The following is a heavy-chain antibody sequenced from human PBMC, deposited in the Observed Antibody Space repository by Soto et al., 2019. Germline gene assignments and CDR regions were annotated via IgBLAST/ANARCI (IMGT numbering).Heavy chain of an antibody. J-gene: IGHJ5*02. Sequence: HLQLQASGPGLVKPSETLSLTCNVSGGSISRSPYYWAWIRQPPGKGLEWIVSLSYTVSTYYNPSLKTRVTISRHTPKNLLPQKLPSVTAGAAPRADRSRRAQEGFDPWGQGTLVSVSA. CDR3: SRRAQEGFDP. D-gene: IGHD3-16*02. V-gene: IGHV4-39*01. CDR1: GGSISRSPYY. CDR2: LSYTVST.